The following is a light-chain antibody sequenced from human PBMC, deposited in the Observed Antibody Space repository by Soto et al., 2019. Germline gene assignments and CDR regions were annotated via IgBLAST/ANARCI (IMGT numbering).Light chain of an antibody. J-gene: IGLJ2*01. V-gene: IGLV2-14*01. CDR1: SSDVGGYNY. CDR2: EVT. CDR3: SSYTVRRTVV. Sequence: QSALTQPASVSGSPGQSISISCTGTSSDVGGYNYVSWYQHHPDKAPKLIIYEVTNRPSGISNRFSGSKSGNTASLTISGLQTEDEADYYCSSYTVRRTVVFGGGTKLTVL.